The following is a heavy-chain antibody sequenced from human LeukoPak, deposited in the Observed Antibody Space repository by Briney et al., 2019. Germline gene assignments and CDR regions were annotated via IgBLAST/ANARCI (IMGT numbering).Heavy chain of an antibody. Sequence: GGSLRLSCAASGFTFSDYNMRWIRQAPGKGLEWVSSISRSGSTKYYADSAKGRFTISRDNAKNSLFLQMNSLRAEDTAVYYCAKDRGPWKWLVRGELDYWGQGTLVTVSS. V-gene: IGHV3-11*04. CDR3: AKDRGPWKWLVRGELDY. CDR2: ISRSGSTK. D-gene: IGHD6-19*01. J-gene: IGHJ4*02. CDR1: GFTFSDYN.